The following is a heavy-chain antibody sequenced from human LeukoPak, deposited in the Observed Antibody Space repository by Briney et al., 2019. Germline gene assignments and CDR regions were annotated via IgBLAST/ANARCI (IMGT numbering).Heavy chain of an antibody. D-gene: IGHD2-2*01. CDR2: INPNSGGT. J-gene: IGHJ5*02. CDR3: ARARSTSLNWFDP. Sequence: ASVKVSCKASGYTFTGYYMHWVRQAPGQGLEWMGWINPNSGGTNYAQKFQGRVTMTRDTSISTAYMELSRLRSDDTAVYYCARARSTSLNWFDPWGQGTLVTVSS. V-gene: IGHV1-2*02. CDR1: GYTFTGYY.